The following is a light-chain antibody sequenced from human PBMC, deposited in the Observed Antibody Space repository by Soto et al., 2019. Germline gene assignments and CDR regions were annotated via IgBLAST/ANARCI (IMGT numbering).Light chain of an antibody. CDR1: QSVTNY. V-gene: IGKV3-11*01. J-gene: IGKJ2*01. CDR2: EES. CDR3: QHRSDWLYT. Sequence: EIVLTQSPATLSLSPGESATLSCRASQSVTNYIAWYQHKPGQAPRLLIYEESNRASGVPARFSGSGSGADFTLTISSLEPEDFAVYYCQHRSDWLYTFGQGTKVDIK.